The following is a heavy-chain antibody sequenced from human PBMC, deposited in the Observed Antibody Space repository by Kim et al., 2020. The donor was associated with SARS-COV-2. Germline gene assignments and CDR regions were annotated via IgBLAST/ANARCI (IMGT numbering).Heavy chain of an antibody. CDR1: GGSFSGFY. D-gene: IGHD3-10*01. J-gene: IGHJ4*02. V-gene: IGHV4-34*01. Sequence: SETLSLTCAVYGGSFSGFYWSWIRQPPGRGLEWIGEINHSGRTNYNPSLKSRVTISVDTSKNQFSLKLTSVTAADTAVYYCARRLSNTSGSGSNYCDLWGQGTLVTFSS. CDR3: ARRLSNTSGSGSNYCDL. CDR2: INHSGRT.